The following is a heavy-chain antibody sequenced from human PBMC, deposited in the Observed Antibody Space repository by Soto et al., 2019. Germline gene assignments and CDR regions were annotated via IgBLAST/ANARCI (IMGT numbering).Heavy chain of an antibody. CDR3: VQSRCGGDCLQSYSSHSYYGLDV. Sequence: QITLKESGPTLVKPTQTLTLPCTFSGFSLSTTGVGVGWIRQPPGKALEWLALIYWDDDKRYNPSLKSRLTITKDTSKNQVVLTMTNMDPVDTATYYCVQSRCGGDCLQSYSSHSYYGLDVWGQGTTVTVSS. CDR1: GFSLSTTGVG. J-gene: IGHJ6*02. V-gene: IGHV2-5*02. D-gene: IGHD2-21*01. CDR2: IYWDDDK.